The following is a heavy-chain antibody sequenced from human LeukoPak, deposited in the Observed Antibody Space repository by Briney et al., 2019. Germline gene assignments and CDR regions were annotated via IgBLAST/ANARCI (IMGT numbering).Heavy chain of an antibody. V-gene: IGHV3-33*01. CDR3: ARAREGFYGPFDY. Sequence: TGGSLRLSCAASGFTFSSYGMHWVRQAPGKGLEWVAVIWYDGSHKYYADSVKGRFTISRDNSKNSLYLQMNSLRAEDTAVYYCARAREGFYGPFDYWGQGTPLTVSS. CDR2: IWYDGSHK. J-gene: IGHJ4*02. CDR1: GFTFSSYG. D-gene: IGHD2/OR15-2a*01.